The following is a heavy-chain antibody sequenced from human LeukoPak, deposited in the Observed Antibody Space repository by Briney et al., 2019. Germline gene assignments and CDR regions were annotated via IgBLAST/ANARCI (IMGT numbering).Heavy chain of an antibody. CDR1: GFTFTTYG. D-gene: IGHD3/OR15-3a*01. Sequence: GGSLRLSCAASGFTFTTYGLNWVRQAPGKGLECVSSISFSGSYIYYADSVKGRFTISRDNAKNSVYLQMNSLRDDDTAVYYCARGTGTGWRFDFWGQGTLVTVSS. J-gene: IGHJ4*02. V-gene: IGHV3-21*01. CDR3: ARGTGTGWRFDF. CDR2: ISFSGSYI.